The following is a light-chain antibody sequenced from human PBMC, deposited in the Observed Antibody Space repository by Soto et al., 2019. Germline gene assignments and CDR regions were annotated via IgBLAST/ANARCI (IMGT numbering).Light chain of an antibody. CDR2: GAS. Sequence: EIVMTQSPATLSVSPGERATLSCRASQSVKNNLAWYQQKPGQAPRLLIFGASTRATGIPARFSGCGSGTEFTLTISTLQAEDFAVYYCQQYNTCPPYTFGQGTKLEIK. V-gene: IGKV3-15*01. CDR1: QSVKNN. J-gene: IGKJ2*01. CDR3: QQYNTCPPYT.